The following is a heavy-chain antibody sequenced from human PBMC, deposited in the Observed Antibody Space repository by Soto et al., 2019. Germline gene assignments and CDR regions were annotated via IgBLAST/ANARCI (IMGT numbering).Heavy chain of an antibody. J-gene: IGHJ4*02. Sequence: QVQLVQSGAEVKKPGASVKVSCKASGYTFASYAISWMRQAPGQGLEWMGWISAYNGNTNYAQKLQGRVTMTTDTSPRTAYMELRSLRSADTAVYYCARDPPPPDYWGQGTLVTVSS. CDR1: GYTFASYA. CDR3: ARDPPPPDY. CDR2: ISAYNGNT. V-gene: IGHV1-18*01.